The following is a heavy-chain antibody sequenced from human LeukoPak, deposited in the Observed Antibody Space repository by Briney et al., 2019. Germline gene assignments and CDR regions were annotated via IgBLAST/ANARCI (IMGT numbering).Heavy chain of an antibody. V-gene: IGHV3-23*01. D-gene: IGHD5-18*01. CDR2: ISGSGGST. CDR1: GFTFSSYA. CDR3: AKARGYSYGYRAFDI. Sequence: GGSLRLSCAASGFTFSSYAMSWVRRAPGKGLEWVSAISGSGGSTYYADSVKGRFTISRDNSKNTLYLQMNSLRAEDTAVYYCAKARGYSYGYRAFDIWGQGTMVTVSS. J-gene: IGHJ3*02.